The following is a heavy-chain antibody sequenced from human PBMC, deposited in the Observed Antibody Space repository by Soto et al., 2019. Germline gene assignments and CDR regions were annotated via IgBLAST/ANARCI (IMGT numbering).Heavy chain of an antibody. CDR3: ARVALDPTPNSSSWRVKGGGYYYYYYGMDV. Sequence: VKVSCKASGGTFSSYAISWVRQAPGQGLEWMGGIIPTFGTASYAQKFQGRVTITADESTSTAYMELSSLRSEDTAVYYCARVALDPTPNSSSWRVKGGGYYYYYYGMDVWGQGTTVTVSS. V-gene: IGHV1-69*13. CDR1: GGTFSSYA. J-gene: IGHJ6*02. D-gene: IGHD6-13*01. CDR2: IIPTFGTA.